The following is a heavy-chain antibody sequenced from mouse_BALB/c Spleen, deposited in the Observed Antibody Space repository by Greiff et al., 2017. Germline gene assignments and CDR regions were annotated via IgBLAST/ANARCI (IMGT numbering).Heavy chain of an antibody. D-gene: IGHD1-2*01. CDR3: ALRLRAMDY. CDR1: GFTFSSFG. Sequence: VQLKESGGGLVQPGGSRKLSCAASGFTFSSFGMHWVRQAPEKGLEWVAYISSGSSTIYYADTVKGRFTISRDNPKNTLFLQMTSLRSEDTAMYYCALRLRAMDYWGQGTSVTVSS. V-gene: IGHV5-17*02. CDR2: ISSGSSTI. J-gene: IGHJ4*01.